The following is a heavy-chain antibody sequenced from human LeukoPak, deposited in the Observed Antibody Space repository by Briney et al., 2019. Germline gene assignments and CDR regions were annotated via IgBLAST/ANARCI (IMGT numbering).Heavy chain of an antibody. J-gene: IGHJ3*02. D-gene: IGHD2-8*02. CDR3: ARDWGTGTSTLGALDI. Sequence: GGSLRLSCAASGFSVSNNYMSWVRQAPGKGLEYVGVISSDGGSKYYADSVRGRFTISRDKSKNTLYLQMGGLRPDDMAVYYCARDWGTGTSTLGALDIWGQGTMVTVSS. CDR2: ISSDGGSK. CDR1: GFSVSNNY. V-gene: IGHV3-64*02.